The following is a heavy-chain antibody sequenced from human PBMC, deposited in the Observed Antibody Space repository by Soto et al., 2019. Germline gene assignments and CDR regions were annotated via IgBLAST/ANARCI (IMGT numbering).Heavy chain of an antibody. V-gene: IGHV4-59*02. Sequence: SETLSLTCSVSGESVNTYYWSWIRQPPGKGLEWIGYIYSSGSTNYNPSLKSRVTISVDTSKNQFSLKLTSVTAADTAVYYCARDKITGLFDYWGQGTLVTVSS. D-gene: IGHD2-8*02. CDR3: ARDKITGLFDY. CDR1: GESVNTYY. CDR2: IYSSGST. J-gene: IGHJ4*02.